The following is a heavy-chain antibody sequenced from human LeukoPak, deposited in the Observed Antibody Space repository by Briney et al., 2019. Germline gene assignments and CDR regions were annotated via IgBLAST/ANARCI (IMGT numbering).Heavy chain of an antibody. D-gene: IGHD1-26*01. V-gene: IGHV1-69*04. CDR3: ARDFGGSYLNWFDP. CDR2: IIPILGIA. CDR1: GGTFSSYA. Sequence: ASVKVSCKASGGTFSSYAISWVRQAPGQGLEWMGRIIPILGIANYAQKLQGRVTMTTDTSTSTAYMELRSLRSDDTAVYYCARDFGGSYLNWFDPWGQGTLVTVSS. J-gene: IGHJ5*02.